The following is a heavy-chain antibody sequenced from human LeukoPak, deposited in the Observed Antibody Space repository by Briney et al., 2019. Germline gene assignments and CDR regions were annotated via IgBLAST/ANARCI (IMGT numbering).Heavy chain of an antibody. CDR3: ARLGTIFGVVIDY. D-gene: IGHD3-3*01. CDR1: GGSLSTYY. CDR2: IYHSGST. J-gene: IGHJ4*02. V-gene: IGHV4-59*12. Sequence: SETLSLTCTVSGGSLSTYYWSWIRQPPGKGLEWLGFIYHSGSTTYNPSLRSRVTISVDTSKNQFSLKLSSVTAADTAVYYCARLGTIFGVVIDYWGQGTLVTVSS.